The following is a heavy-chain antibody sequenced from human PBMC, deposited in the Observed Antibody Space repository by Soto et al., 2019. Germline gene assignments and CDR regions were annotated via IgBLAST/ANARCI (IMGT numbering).Heavy chain of an antibody. D-gene: IGHD3-10*01. CDR3: AKDRAFNYFYGMDV. CDR2: VNTNGRST. V-gene: IGHV3-23*01. Sequence: PGGSLRLSCRASGLAFGNYAMKWVRQVPGRGLEWVAGVNTNGRSTYYADSVRGRFTISRDNSKITVYLQMNSLRAEDTAVYYCAKDRAFNYFYGMDVWGQGTTVTVSS. J-gene: IGHJ6*02. CDR1: GLAFGNYA.